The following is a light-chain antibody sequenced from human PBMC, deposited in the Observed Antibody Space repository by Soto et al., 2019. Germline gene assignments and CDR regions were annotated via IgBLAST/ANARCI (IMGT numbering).Light chain of an antibody. J-gene: IGLJ1*01. CDR1: SSDVGGYNY. CDR2: DVS. Sequence: QSALTQPASVSGSPGQSITISCIGTSSDVGGYNYVSWYQQHPGKAPKLIIYDVSNRPSGVSNRFSGSKSGNTASLTISGLQAEDEADYYCSSYASSSPYVFGTGTKVTVL. CDR3: SSYASSSPYV. V-gene: IGLV2-14*03.